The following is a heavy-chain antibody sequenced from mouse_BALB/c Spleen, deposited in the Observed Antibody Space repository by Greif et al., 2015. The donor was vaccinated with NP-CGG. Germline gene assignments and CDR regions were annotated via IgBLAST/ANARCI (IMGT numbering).Heavy chain of an antibody. D-gene: IGHD2-1*01. V-gene: IGHV1S56*01. CDR3: ARDGTYPAWFAY. CDR1: GYTFTSYY. J-gene: IGHJ3*01. CDR2: IYPGDGST. Sequence: QVQLKQSGPELVKPGASVKMSCKASGYTFTSYYIHWVKQRPGQGLEWIGWIYPGDGSTKYNEKFKGKTTLTADKSSSTAYMFLSSLTSEDSAIYFCARDGTYPAWFAYWGQGTLVTVSA.